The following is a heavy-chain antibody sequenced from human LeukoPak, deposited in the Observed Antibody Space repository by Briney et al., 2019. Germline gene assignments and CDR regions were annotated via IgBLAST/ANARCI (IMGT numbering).Heavy chain of an antibody. CDR3: ARQGGFGELLYWFDP. J-gene: IGHJ5*02. CDR1: GYSFTGYW. V-gene: IGHV5-10-1*01. CDR2: IDPRDSYT. D-gene: IGHD3-10*01. Sequence: GESLKISCKGSGYSFTGYWISWVRQMPGKGLEWMGRIDPRDSYTNYSPSFQGHVTISADKSISTAYLQWSSLKASDTAMYYCARQGGFGELLYWFDPWGQGTLVTVSS.